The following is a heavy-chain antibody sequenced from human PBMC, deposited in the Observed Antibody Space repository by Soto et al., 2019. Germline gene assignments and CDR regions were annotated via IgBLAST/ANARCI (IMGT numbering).Heavy chain of an antibody. Sequence: GGSLRLSCAASGFTFSNFWMSWVRQTPGRGLEWVANIKQDGSEKKYVDSVKGRFTISRDNAKYSLYLQMNSLRAEDTAVYYCARTTILFPAAANRGAPYNYYGLDVWGKGTTVTVSS. D-gene: IGHD2-2*01. V-gene: IGHV3-7*03. CDR1: GFTFSNFW. J-gene: IGHJ6*04. CDR2: IKQDGSEK. CDR3: ARTTILFPAAANRGAPYNYYGLDV.